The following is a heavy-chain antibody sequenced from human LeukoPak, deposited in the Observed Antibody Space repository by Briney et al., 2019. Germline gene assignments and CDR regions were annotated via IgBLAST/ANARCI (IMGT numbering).Heavy chain of an antibody. Sequence: ASVKVSCKPSGYRFTGYYMHWVRQAPGQGLEWMGIINPSGGGTTYAHKFQGRVTMTRDTSTSTVYMELSSLRSEDTAVYYCAAGYSGSYYVYWGQGTLVTVSS. J-gene: IGHJ4*02. D-gene: IGHD1-26*01. V-gene: IGHV1-46*01. CDR3: AAGYSGSYYVY. CDR2: INPSGGGT. CDR1: GYRFTGYY.